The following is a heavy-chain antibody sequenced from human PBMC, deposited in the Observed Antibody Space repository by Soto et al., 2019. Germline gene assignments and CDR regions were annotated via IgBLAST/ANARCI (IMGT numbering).Heavy chain of an antibody. D-gene: IGHD3-10*01. CDR2: ISGSGAST. CDR1: TFIFSSYA. CDR3: ASGVTLVRGAPYVYSMDV. J-gene: IGHJ6*03. V-gene: IGHV3-23*01. Sequence: EVQLLESGGGLVQPGGSLRLSCAASTFIFSSYAMSWVRQAPGKGLEWVSTISGSGASTYYADSVKGRFTISRDNSKNTVYLQMNSLRADDTAVYYCASGVTLVRGAPYVYSMDVWGKGTTVTVS.